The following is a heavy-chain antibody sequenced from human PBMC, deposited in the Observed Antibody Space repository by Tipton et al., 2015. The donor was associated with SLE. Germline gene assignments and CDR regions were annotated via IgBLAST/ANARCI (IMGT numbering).Heavy chain of an antibody. J-gene: IGHJ2*01. V-gene: IGHV3-53*01. D-gene: IGHD1-1*01. CDR2: IYSGGST. Sequence: GSLRLSCAASGFTVSSNYMSWVRQAPGKGLEWVAVIYSGGSTYYADSVKGRFNISRDNSKNTLYLQMNSLRAEDTAVYYCATEAETGGWYFDLWGRGTLVTVSS. CDR1: GFTVSSNY. CDR3: ATEAETGGWYFDL.